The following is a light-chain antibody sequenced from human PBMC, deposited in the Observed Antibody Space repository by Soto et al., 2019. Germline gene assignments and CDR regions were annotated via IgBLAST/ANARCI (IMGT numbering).Light chain of an antibody. CDR3: QQYDSYSWT. V-gene: IGKV1-5*01. CDR1: QSVSNW. Sequence: QFTQSPSSLSASVGARAPITRRASQSVSNWLAWYQQKPGKATNLLIYDVSSLESGVPSRFSGSGSGTEFILTISSLQPDEFATYYCQQYDSYSWTVGQGTKVDIK. CDR2: DVS. J-gene: IGKJ1*01.